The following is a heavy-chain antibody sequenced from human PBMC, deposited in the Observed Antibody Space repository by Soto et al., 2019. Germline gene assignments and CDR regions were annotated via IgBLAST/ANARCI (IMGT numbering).Heavy chain of an antibody. CDR3: ARDPAIAAPYYGMDV. V-gene: IGHV3-30-3*01. CDR2: ISYDGSNK. J-gene: IGHJ6*02. D-gene: IGHD6-6*01. CDR1: GFTFSTYA. Sequence: GGSLRLSCAASGFTFSTYAMHLVRQAPGKGLEWVAVISYDGSNKYYADSVKGRFTISRDNSKNTLYLQMNSLRAEDTAVYYCARDPAIAAPYYGMDVWGQGTTVTVSS.